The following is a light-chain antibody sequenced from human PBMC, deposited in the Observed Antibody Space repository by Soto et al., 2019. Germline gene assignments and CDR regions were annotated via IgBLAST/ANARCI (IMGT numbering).Light chain of an antibody. CDR3: QQRSNWPPIT. Sequence: IVLTQSPATLSLTPWEREKIYCRASQSVSSYLAWYQQKPGQAPRLLIYDAPNRATGIPARFSGSGSGTDFTLTISSLEPEDFAVYYCQQRSNWPPITFGQRARLEI. CDR1: QSVSSY. J-gene: IGKJ5*01. CDR2: DAP. V-gene: IGKV3-11*01.